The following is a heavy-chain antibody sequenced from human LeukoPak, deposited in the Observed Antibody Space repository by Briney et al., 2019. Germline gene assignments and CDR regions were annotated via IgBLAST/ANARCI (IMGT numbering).Heavy chain of an antibody. Sequence: GGSLRLSCAASGLTFSDYYMSWIRQAPGMGLERVANIKADGSGKYYVDSVRGRFSISRDNAKNSLYLELNSLRAEDTGVYFCARDRGWQQFDYWGQGTLVTVSS. D-gene: IGHD5-24*01. CDR1: GLTFSDYY. CDR2: IKADGSGK. CDR3: ARDRGWQQFDY. V-gene: IGHV3-7*01. J-gene: IGHJ4*01.